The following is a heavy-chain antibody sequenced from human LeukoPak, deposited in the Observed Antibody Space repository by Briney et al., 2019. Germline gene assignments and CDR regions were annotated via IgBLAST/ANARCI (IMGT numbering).Heavy chain of an antibody. CDR1: GFTVNSNF. Sequence: GGSQRFPCAASGFTVNSNFMSGVGQAPGKGLQCVSVIYSDDSTKYADSVKGRFSISRDKFKNTLYLQMTSVKAEDTAIYYCTRDNCSSVWGQGTLVTVSS. CDR2: IYSDDST. J-gene: IGHJ4*02. D-gene: IGHD2-2*01. CDR3: TRDNCSSV. V-gene: IGHV3-53*01.